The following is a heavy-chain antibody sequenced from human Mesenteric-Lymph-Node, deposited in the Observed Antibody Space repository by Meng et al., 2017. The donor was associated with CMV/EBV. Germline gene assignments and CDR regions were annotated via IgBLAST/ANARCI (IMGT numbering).Heavy chain of an antibody. CDR2: IYQSGST. J-gene: IGHJ4*02. CDR3: ASQGGCSSTSCSGGY. Sequence: SGGPIARSDWWSWVRQPPGKGLEWIGEIYQSGSTNYNPSLKSRVTISVDKSKNQFSLKLSSVTAADTAVYYCASQGGCSSTSCSGGYWGQGTLVTVSS. CDR1: GGPIARSDW. V-gene: IGHV4-4*02. D-gene: IGHD2-2*01.